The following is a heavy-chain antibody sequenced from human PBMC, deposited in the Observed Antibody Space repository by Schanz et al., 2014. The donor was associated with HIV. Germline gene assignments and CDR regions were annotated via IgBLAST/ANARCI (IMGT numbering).Heavy chain of an antibody. D-gene: IGHD3-22*01. CDR1: GFTFNNFG. V-gene: IGHV3-30*18. CDR2: ISYDGSNK. Sequence: QVQLVQSGGGVVQPGRSLRLSCAVSGFTFNNFGMHWVRQAPGKGLEWVAVISYDGSNKYYADSVKGRFTISRDNAKNTLYLQMSGLRAEDTAVYYCAKDGSLDYDNSGYYATWGQGTLVTVSS. J-gene: IGHJ4*02. CDR3: AKDGSLDYDNSGYYAT.